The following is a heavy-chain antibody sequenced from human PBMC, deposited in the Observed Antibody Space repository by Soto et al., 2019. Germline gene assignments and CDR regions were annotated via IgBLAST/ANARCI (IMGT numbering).Heavy chain of an antibody. CDR2: ISGSGGST. J-gene: IGHJ4*02. V-gene: IGHV3-23*01. D-gene: IGHD2-15*01. CDR3: AKDPQYCSGGSCYLEPYYFDY. Sequence: GGSLRLSCAASGFTFSSYAMSWVRQAPGKGPEWVSAISGSGGSTYYADSVKGRFTISRDNSKNTLYLQMNSLRAEDTAVYYCAKDPQYCSGGSCYLEPYYFDYWGQGTLVTVSS. CDR1: GFTFSSYA.